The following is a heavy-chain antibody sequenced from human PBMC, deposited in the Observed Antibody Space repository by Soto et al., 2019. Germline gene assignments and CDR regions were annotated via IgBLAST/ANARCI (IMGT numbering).Heavy chain of an antibody. CDR2: INHSGST. D-gene: IGHD3-16*02. CDR3: ARRYDYIWGSYRSIQFDY. J-gene: IGHJ4*02. CDR1: GGSFSGYY. V-gene: IGHV4-34*01. Sequence: SETLSLTCAVYGGSFSGYYWSWIRQPPGKGLEWIGEINHSGSTNYNPSLKSRVTISVDTSKNQFSLKLSSVTAADTAVYYCARRYDYIWGSYRSIQFDYWGQGTLVTAPQ.